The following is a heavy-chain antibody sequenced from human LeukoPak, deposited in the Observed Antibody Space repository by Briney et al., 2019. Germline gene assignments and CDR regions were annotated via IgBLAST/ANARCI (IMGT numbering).Heavy chain of an antibody. V-gene: IGHV4-59*01. J-gene: IGHJ4*02. CDR3: ARLGRRRDYFDY. CDR2: IYYSGST. CDR1: GGSISSYY. Sequence: KPSETLSLTCTVSGGSISSYYWSWIRQPPGKGLEWIGYIYYSGSTNYNPSLKSRVTISVDTSKNQFSLKLSSVTAADTAVYYCARLGRRRDYFDYWGQGTLVTVSS.